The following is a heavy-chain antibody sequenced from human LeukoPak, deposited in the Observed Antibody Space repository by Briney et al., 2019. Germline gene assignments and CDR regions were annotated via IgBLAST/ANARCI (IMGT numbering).Heavy chain of an antibody. CDR2: IYYSGST. CDR3: ARVRSTIIDY. D-gene: IGHD3-3*01. CDR1: GGSISSSSYY. V-gene: IGHV4-39*07. Sequence: SETLSLTCTVSGGSISSSSYYWGWIRQPPGKGLEWIGSIYYSGSTYYNPSLKSRVTISVDTSKNQFSLKLSSVTAADTAVYYCARVRSTIIDYWGQGTLVTVSS. J-gene: IGHJ4*02.